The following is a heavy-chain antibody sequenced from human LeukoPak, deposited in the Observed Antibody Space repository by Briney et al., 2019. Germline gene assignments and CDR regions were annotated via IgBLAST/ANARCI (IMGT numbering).Heavy chain of an antibody. V-gene: IGHV3-33*01. CDR3: AREDIAVAGTYFDP. CDR2: IWYDGSNK. Sequence: GRSLRLSCAASGFTFSSYGMHWVRQAPGKGLEWVAVIWYDGSNKYYADSVKGRFTISRDNSKNTLYLQMNSLRAEDTAVYYCAREDIAVAGTYFDPWGQGTLVTVSS. CDR1: GFTFSSYG. J-gene: IGHJ5*02. D-gene: IGHD6-19*01.